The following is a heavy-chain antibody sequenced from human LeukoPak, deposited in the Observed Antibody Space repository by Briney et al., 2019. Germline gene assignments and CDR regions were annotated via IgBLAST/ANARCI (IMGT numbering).Heavy chain of an antibody. CDR1: GFTFSSHE. V-gene: IGHV3-48*03. D-gene: IGHD1-20*01. CDR3: VRDPGITGTSF. J-gene: IGHJ4*02. CDR2: ISGSGATI. Sequence: GGSLRLSCAASGFTFSSHEMNWVRQAPGKGLEWVSYISGSGATIYYTDSVKGRSTISRDNAKNSLYLQMTSLRAEDTAVYYCVRDPGITGTSFWGQGTLVTVSS.